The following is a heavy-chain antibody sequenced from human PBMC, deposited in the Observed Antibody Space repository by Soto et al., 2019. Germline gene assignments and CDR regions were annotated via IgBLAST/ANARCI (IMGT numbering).Heavy chain of an antibody. V-gene: IGHV3-48*01. CDR2: IGSNANTI. CDR1: GFTFSTSS. Sequence: GGSLRLSCAASGFTFSTSSMNWVRQAPGRGLEWLSYIGSNANTIHYAHSVKGRFTISRDNAKNSLYLQMNSLRAEDTAVYYCARDSTILRFYDFDYWGQGTPVTVSS. D-gene: IGHD2-2*01. J-gene: IGHJ4*02. CDR3: ARDSTILRFYDFDY.